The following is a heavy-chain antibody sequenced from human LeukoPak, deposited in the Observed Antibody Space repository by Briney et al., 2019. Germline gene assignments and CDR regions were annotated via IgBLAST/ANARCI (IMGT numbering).Heavy chain of an antibody. D-gene: IGHD3-10*01. Sequence: ASVKVSCKASGYTFTGYYMHWVRQAPGQGLEWMGWISAYNGNTNYAQKLQGRVTMTTDTSTSTAYMELRSLRSDDTAVYYCARFSYPYGSGSPFDYWGQGTLVTVSS. CDR3: ARFSYPYGSGSPFDY. J-gene: IGHJ4*02. CDR2: ISAYNGNT. V-gene: IGHV1-18*04. CDR1: GYTFTGYY.